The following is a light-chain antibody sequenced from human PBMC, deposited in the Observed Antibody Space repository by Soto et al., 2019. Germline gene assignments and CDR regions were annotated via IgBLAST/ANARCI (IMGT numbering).Light chain of an antibody. J-gene: IGLJ1*01. CDR3: CSYAGSYTYV. CDR1: NSDVGGYNR. Sequence: QSALTQPHSVSGSPGQSVTISCTGTNSDVGGYNRVSWYQQHPGKAPKLMIYDVSKRPSGVPDRFSGSKSGNTASLTISGLQAEDEADYYCCSYAGSYTYVFGTGTKLTVL. CDR2: DVS. V-gene: IGLV2-11*01.